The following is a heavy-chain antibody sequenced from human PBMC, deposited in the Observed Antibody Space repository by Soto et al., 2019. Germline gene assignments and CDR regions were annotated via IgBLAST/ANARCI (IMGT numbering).Heavy chain of an antibody. V-gene: IGHV3-30-3*01. CDR3: ARVRYGHLWEVSTYYYCYGMDV. D-gene: IGHD1-26*01. J-gene: IGHJ6*01. CDR1: GFTFRSYA. Sequence: GGSLRVSCGAAGFTFRSYARHWVRQTPGKGLEWVAVISYDGSNKYYADSVKGRFTISRDNSKNTLYLQMNSLRAEDTAVYYCARVRYGHLWEVSTYYYCYGMDVWVQGSTVTVSS. CDR2: ISYDGSNK.